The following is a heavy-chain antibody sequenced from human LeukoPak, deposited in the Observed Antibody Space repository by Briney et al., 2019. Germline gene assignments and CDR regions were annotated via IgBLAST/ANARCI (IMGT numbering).Heavy chain of an antibody. J-gene: IGHJ4*02. Sequence: HPGGSLRLSCAASGFTFSSYAMSWVRQAPGKGLEWVSAISGSGGSTYYADSVKGRFTISRDNSKNTLYLQMNSLRAEDTAVYYCAKDFSFGITGTSGIDYWGQGTLVTVSS. D-gene: IGHD1-7*01. CDR2: ISGSGGST. CDR3: AKDFSFGITGTSGIDY. V-gene: IGHV3-23*01. CDR1: GFTFSSYA.